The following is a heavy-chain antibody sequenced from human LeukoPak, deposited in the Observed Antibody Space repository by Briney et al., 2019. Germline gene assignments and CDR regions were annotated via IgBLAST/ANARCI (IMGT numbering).Heavy chain of an antibody. D-gene: IGHD3-10*01. J-gene: IGHJ4*02. Sequence: GGSLRLSCAASGFTFSNYYMSWIRQAPGKGLEWISYVSTSSSHTNYADSVKGRFTISRDDAKNSLYLQMNGLRAEDTAVYYCAREFYGRGDSWSQGTLVIVSS. CDR2: VSTSSSHT. CDR3: AREFYGRGDS. CDR1: GFTFSNYY. V-gene: IGHV3-11*06.